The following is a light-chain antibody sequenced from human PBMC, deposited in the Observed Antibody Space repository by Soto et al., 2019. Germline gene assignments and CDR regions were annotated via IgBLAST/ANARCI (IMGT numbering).Light chain of an antibody. CDR2: DAS. V-gene: IGKV1-5*01. CDR1: ETVNTW. CDR3: QQYNSYSPEGLT. Sequence: DIQLTQSPSTLSASVVERVTLTCRASETVNTWLAWYQHKPGKAPKLLIYDASVLETGVPSRFSGFSSGTEFTLTISSLQPDDFATYFCQQYNSYSPEGLTFGGGTKVDIK. J-gene: IGKJ4*01.